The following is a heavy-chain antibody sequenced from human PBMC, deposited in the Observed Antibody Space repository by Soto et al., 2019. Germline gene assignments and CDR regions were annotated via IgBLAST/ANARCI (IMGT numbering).Heavy chain of an antibody. D-gene: IGHD1-26*01. V-gene: IGHV3-9*01. CDR3: AKHPIFRGSYPTYFDY. Sequence: PGGSLRLSCAASGFTCDDYAMHWVRQAPGKGLEWVSGISWNSGSIGYAESVKGRFTISRDNAKNSLYLQMNSLRAEDTALYYCAKHPIFRGSYPTYFDYWGQGSLVTVSS. CDR1: GFTCDDYA. J-gene: IGHJ4*02. CDR2: ISWNSGSI.